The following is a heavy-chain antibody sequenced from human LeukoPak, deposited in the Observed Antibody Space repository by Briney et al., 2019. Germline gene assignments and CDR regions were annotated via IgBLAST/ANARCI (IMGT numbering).Heavy chain of an antibody. CDR2: IIPIFGTA. J-gene: IGHJ6*03. V-gene: IGHV1-69*06. CDR1: GGTFSSYA. Sequence: SVKVSCKASGGTFSSYAISWVRQAPGQGLEWMGGIIPIFGTANYAQKFQGRVTITADKSTSTAYMELSSLRSEDTAVYYCARAAPESSSIAARLGYYYYMDVWGKGTTVTISS. D-gene: IGHD6-6*01. CDR3: ARAAPESSSIAARLGYYYYMDV.